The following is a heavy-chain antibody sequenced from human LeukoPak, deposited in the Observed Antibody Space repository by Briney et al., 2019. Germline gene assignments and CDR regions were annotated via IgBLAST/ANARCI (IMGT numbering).Heavy chain of an antibody. CDR3: ARSARGVIFDV. J-gene: IGHJ6*04. CDR1: GFIFSRYG. V-gene: IGHV3-30*03. Sequence: PGWSLRLSCAASGFIFSRYGMHWVRQAPGKGLEWVAVVSYDGTETKYADSVKGRLNLSRDNSKNTVYLQMNSLTFEDTAVYYCARSARGVIFDVWGKGTTVIVSS. D-gene: IGHD3-10*01. CDR2: VSYDGTET.